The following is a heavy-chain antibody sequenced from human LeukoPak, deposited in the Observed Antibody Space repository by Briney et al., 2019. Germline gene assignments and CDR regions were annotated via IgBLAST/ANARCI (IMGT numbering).Heavy chain of an antibody. J-gene: IGHJ4*02. Sequence: SETLSLTCTVSGGSISSSNYYWGWIRQPPGTGLEWIGSIYYSGSTYYNPSLKSRVTISVDTSKNQFSLKLSSVTAADTAVYYCAREEVESGYFDYWGQGTLVTVSS. CDR3: AREEVESGYFDY. CDR2: IYYSGST. D-gene: IGHD1-1*01. CDR1: GGSISSSNYY. V-gene: IGHV4-39*07.